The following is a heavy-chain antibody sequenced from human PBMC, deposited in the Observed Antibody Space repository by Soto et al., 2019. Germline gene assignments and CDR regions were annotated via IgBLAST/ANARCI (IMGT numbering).Heavy chain of an antibody. CDR1: GFTFSSYA. D-gene: IGHD2-15*01. CDR2: ISGSGGST. J-gene: IGHJ4*03. CDR3: AKDLEAYCSGGSCYSHFDY. V-gene: IGHV3-23*01. Sequence: PGGSLRLSCAASGFTFSSYAMSWVRQAPGKGLDWVSAISGSGGSTYYADSVKGRFTISRDNSKNTLYLQMNSLRAEDTAVYYCAKDLEAYCSGGSCYSHFDYWGQGTTVTVSS.